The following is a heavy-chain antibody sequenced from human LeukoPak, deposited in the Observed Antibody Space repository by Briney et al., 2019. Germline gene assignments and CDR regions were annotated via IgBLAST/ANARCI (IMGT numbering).Heavy chain of an antibody. V-gene: IGHV3-74*01. CDR1: EFSVGSNY. D-gene: IGHD4-17*01. Sequence: RAGGSLRLSCAASEFSVGSNYMTWVRQAPGKGLVWVSRINSDGSSTSYADSVKGRFTISRDNAKNTLYLQMNSLRAEDTAVYYCAGSVTTNFDYWGQGTLVTVSS. CDR3: AGSVTTNFDY. J-gene: IGHJ4*02. CDR2: INSDGSST.